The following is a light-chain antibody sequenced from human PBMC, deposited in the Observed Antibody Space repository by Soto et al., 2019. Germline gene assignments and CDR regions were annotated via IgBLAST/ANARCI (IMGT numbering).Light chain of an antibody. CDR1: QTVSSN. V-gene: IGKV3-15*01. Sequence: EIVMTQSPATLSVSPGERATLSCRASQTVSSNLAWYQQKSGQATRLLIYGASPRATGIPARFSGSGSGTDFTLSSSSLQSEEFGVYFCHQYASWAPWTFGEGTQVEV. CDR2: GAS. J-gene: IGKJ1*01. CDR3: HQYASWAPWT.